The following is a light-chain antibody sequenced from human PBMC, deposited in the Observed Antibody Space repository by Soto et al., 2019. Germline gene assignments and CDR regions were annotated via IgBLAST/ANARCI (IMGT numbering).Light chain of an antibody. V-gene: IGKV3-15*01. CDR3: QQSNSWPYT. Sequence: EIVMTHSPATLSVSPGERATLSCRASQSVRANLAWYQQKPGQAPRLLIYGASTRATGITARFSGSGSGTEFTLTINSLQSEDFALYISQQSNSWPYTFGQGTKLEIK. CDR1: QSVRAN. CDR2: GAS. J-gene: IGKJ2*01.